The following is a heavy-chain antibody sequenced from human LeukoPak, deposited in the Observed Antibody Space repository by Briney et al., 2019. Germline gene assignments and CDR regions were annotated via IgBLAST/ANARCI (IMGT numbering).Heavy chain of an antibody. V-gene: IGHV1-69*08. D-gene: IGHD3-10*01. CDR2: VIPIVGTT. CDR3: ARGIRGGYFDY. Sequence: ASVKVSCKASGVTFTSYTFSWVRQAPGQGLEWMGRVIPIVGTTEYAQKFQGRVTITADRSTTTAYMELSSLRSEDTAVYYCARGIRGGYFDYWGQGTLVTVSS. J-gene: IGHJ4*02. CDR1: GVTFTSYT.